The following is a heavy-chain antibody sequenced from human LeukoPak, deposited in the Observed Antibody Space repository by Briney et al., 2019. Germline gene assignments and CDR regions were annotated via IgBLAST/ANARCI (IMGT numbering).Heavy chain of an antibody. J-gene: IGHJ6*02. CDR3: ARERSPPRSVILSTGMDV. D-gene: IGHD2/OR15-2a*01. CDR1: GFTFSSYS. Sequence: NPGGSLRLSCAASGFTFSSYSMNWVRQAPGKGLEWVSSISSSSSYIYYADSVKGRFTISRDNAKNSLYLQMNSLRAEDTAVYYCARERSPPRSVILSTGMDVWGQGTTVTVSS. V-gene: IGHV3-21*01. CDR2: ISSSSSYI.